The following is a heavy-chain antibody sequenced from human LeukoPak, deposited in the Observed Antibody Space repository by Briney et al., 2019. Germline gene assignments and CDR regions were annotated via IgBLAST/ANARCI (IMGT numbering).Heavy chain of an antibody. J-gene: IGHJ4*02. Sequence: GGSLRLSCETSGFTFNTYPMHWVRQAPDKGLEWVAMISYHGSDEYYVDSVKGRFTISRDNSKNTVYLQMNNPRVEDTAMYYCARVHDTTGYFHYFDSWGQGTLVTVSS. CDR1: GFTFNTYP. CDR2: ISYHGSDE. V-gene: IGHV3-30*04. CDR3: ARVHDTTGYFHYFDS. D-gene: IGHD3-9*01.